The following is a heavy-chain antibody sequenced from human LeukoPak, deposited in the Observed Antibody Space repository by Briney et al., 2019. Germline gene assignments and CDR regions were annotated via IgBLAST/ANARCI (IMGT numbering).Heavy chain of an antibody. Sequence: SETLSLTCSVSGGSISSSTYHWGWIRQPPGKGLEWLGNIQYSGSSYYSPSLRSRVTISVDTPKNTFSLILNSVTASDAAVYYCARRRSVGNTGIYFDYWGQGIPVTVSS. D-gene: IGHD1-26*01. CDR1: GGSISSSTYH. CDR3: ARRRSVGNTGIYFDY. J-gene: IGHJ4*02. CDR2: IQYSGSS. V-gene: IGHV4-39*02.